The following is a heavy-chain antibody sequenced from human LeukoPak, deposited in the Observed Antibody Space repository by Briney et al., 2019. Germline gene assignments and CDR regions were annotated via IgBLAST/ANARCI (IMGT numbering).Heavy chain of an antibody. CDR2: INEDGSKI. J-gene: IGHJ4*02. Sequence: GGSLRLSCEASGFRLDNYWMTWVRQAPGKGLEWVADINEDGSKIYSLDSVKGRFTISRDNAKNSLSLQLNTLRAEDTAVYYCAREDGYSSSWYSDYWGQGTLVTVSS. CDR3: AREDGYSSSWYSDY. CDR1: GFRLDNYW. D-gene: IGHD6-13*01. V-gene: IGHV3-7*05.